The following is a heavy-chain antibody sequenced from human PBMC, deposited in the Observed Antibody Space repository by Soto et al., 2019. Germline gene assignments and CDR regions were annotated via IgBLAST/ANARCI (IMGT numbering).Heavy chain of an antibody. D-gene: IGHD6-6*01. V-gene: IGHV4-34*01. CDR1: GGSFSGYY. CDR2: INHSGST. J-gene: IGHJ6*03. CDR3: ASRFAARTGPSSNYYYMDV. Sequence: SETLSLTCAVYGGSFSGYYWSWIRQPPGKGLEWIGEINHSGSTNYNPSLKSRVTISVDTSKNQFSLKLSSVTAADTAVYYCASRFAARTGPSSNYYYMDVWGKGTTVTVSS.